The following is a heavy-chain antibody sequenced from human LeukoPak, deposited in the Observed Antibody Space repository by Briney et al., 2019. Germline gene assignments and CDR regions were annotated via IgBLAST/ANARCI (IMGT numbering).Heavy chain of an antibody. CDR3: AREMTTVTTLGY. CDR2: INPNSGGT. Sequence: VASVKVSCKASGYTFTGYYMHWVRQAPGQGLEWMGWINPNSGGTNYAQKFQGRVTMTRDTSISTAYMELSRLGSDDTAVYYCAREMTTVTTLGYWGQGTLVTVSS. CDR1: GYTFTGYY. V-gene: IGHV1-2*02. J-gene: IGHJ4*02. D-gene: IGHD4-17*01.